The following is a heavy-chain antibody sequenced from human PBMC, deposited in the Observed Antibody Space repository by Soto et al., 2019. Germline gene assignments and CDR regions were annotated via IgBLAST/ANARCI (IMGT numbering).Heavy chain of an antibody. CDR3: ARGGYCTNDICSKGARFGLNYYMDV. CDR2: INHSGST. CDR1: GGSFSGYY. J-gene: IGHJ6*03. V-gene: IGHV4-34*01. Sequence: LLAASETLSLTCAVYGGSFSGYYWSWIRQPPGKGLEWIGEINHSGSTNYNPSLKSRVTISVDTSKNQFSLKLSSVTAADTAVYYCARGGYCTNDICSKGARFGLNYYMDVWGKGTTVTVSS. D-gene: IGHD2-8*01.